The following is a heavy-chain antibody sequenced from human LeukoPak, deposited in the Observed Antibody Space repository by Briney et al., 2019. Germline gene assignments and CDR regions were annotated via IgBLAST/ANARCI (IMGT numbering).Heavy chain of an antibody. Sequence: PSETLSLTCTVTGVSISSLYWSWVRQPPGKGLEWIGYIYYSGSTNYNPSLKSRVTISVDTSKNQFSLKLTSVTSADTAIYYCARARGSWYYFDYWGQGTLVTVSS. CDR2: IYYSGST. CDR3: ARARGSWYYFDY. CDR1: GVSISSLY. V-gene: IGHV4-59*11. J-gene: IGHJ4*02. D-gene: IGHD6-13*01.